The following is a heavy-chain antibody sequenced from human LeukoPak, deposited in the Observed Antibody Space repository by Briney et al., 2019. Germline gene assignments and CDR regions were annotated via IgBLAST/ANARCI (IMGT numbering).Heavy chain of an antibody. CDR3: AKGLLDCTRGTGVNCRGYVFDS. Sequence: GESLKISCETSGYSFTTYWIGWVRQRPGRGPEWMGIIFPGDSDTRYSPSFQGQVTMSVDKSSSTAYLEWSSLKASDTAMYYCAKGLLDCTRGTGVNCRGYVFDSWGQGTLVTVSS. V-gene: IGHV5-51*01. CDR1: GYSFTTYW. CDR2: IFPGDSDT. D-gene: IGHD2-8*02. J-gene: IGHJ5*01.